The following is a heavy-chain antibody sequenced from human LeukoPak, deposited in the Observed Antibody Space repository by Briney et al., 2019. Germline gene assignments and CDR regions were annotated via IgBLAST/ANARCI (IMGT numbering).Heavy chain of an antibody. J-gene: IGHJ3*02. V-gene: IGHV4-39*07. CDR2: IYHSGST. D-gene: IGHD2-21*02. Sequence: SETLSLTCTVSGGSISSGSYYWSWIRQPPGKGLEWIGSIYHSGSTYYNPSLKSRVTISVDTSKNQFSLKLSSVTAADTAVYYCAGGHEHIVVVTAMREFDAFDIWGQGTMVTVSS. CDR1: GGSISSGSYY. CDR3: AGGHEHIVVVTAMREFDAFDI.